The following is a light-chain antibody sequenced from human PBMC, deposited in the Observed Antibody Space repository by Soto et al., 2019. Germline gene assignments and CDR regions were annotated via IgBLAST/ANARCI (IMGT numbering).Light chain of an antibody. J-gene: IGKJ5*01. V-gene: IGKV3-15*01. CDR2: GAS. CDR1: EVVTNN. Sequence: EIVVTQSPATLSVSPGERATLSCRASEVVTNNLAWYQQKPGQAPRLLIYGASTRAAGIPARFSGSGSGTHCTLTISSVQSEDFAVYYCQQYSNCPPITFGQGTRLEIK. CDR3: QQYSNCPPIT.